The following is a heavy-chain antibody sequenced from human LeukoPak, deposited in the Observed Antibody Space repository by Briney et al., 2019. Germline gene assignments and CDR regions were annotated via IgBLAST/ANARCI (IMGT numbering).Heavy chain of an antibody. V-gene: IGHV1-8*01. J-gene: IGHJ5*02. Sequence: GASVKVSCKASGYTFTSYDINWVRQATGQGLEWMGWMNPNSGNTGYAQKFQGRVTMTRNTSISTAYMELSSLRSEDTAVYYCARARTVTMVRGGMLQRARNWFGPWGQGTLVTVSS. CDR1: GYTFTSYD. CDR2: MNPNSGNT. CDR3: ARARTVTMVRGGMLQRARNWFGP. D-gene: IGHD3-10*01.